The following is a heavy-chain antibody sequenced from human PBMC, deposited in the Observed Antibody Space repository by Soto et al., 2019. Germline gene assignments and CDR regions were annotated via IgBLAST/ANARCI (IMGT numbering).Heavy chain of an antibody. CDR3: ARNGPYYDFWSGYYRPERYYYYGMDV. D-gene: IGHD3-3*01. J-gene: IGHJ6*02. V-gene: IGHV5-51*01. CDR2: IYPGDSDT. Sequence: GESLKISCKGSGYSFTSYWIGWVRQMPGKGLEWMGIIYPGDSDTRYSPSFQGQVTISADKSISTAYLQWSSLKASGTAMYYCARNGPYYDFWSGYYRPERYYYYGMDVWGQGTTVTVSS. CDR1: GYSFTSYW.